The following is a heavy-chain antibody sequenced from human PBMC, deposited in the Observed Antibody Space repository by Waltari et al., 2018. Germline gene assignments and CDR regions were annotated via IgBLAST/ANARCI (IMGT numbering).Heavy chain of an antibody. D-gene: IGHD5-18*01. Sequence: QVQLVQSGAEVKKPGASLKVSCKASGYTFSYYALHWVRQAPGQSLEWMGWINAGEGNTKYSQNFQDRVTITRDTSASTAYMGLSSLTSEDSAVYYCARGNTAMGNHEFDFWGQGTLVAVSS. J-gene: IGHJ4*02. V-gene: IGHV1-3*01. CDR1: GYTFSYYA. CDR3: ARGNTAMGNHEFDF. CDR2: INAGEGNT.